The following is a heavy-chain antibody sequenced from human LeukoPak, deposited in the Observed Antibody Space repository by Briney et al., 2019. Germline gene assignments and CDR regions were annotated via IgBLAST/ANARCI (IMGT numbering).Heavy chain of an antibody. D-gene: IGHD2-2*01. CDR3: ARGVVVPAAIDY. CDR2: IYHSGST. Sequence: KPSETLSLTCAVSGYSISSGYYWGWIRQPPGKGLEWIGSIYHSGSTYYNPSLKSRVTISVDTSKNQFSLKLSSVTAADTAVYYCARGVVVPAAIDYWGQGTLVTVSS. J-gene: IGHJ4*02. V-gene: IGHV4-38-2*01. CDR1: GYSISSGYY.